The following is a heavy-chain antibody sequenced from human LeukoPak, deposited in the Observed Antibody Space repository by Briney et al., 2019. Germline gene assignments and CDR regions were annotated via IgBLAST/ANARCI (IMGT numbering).Heavy chain of an antibody. CDR3: ARDNGVVHGVYYMDV. CDR2: IKQDGSEK. J-gene: IGHJ6*03. D-gene: IGHD3-3*01. Sequence: GGSLRQSCAASGFTFSNYWMTWVRQAPGKGLEWVADIKQDGSEKLYVNSVRGRFTISRDNAKMSLFLQMNSLRAEDTAVYYCARDNGVVHGVYYMDVWGRGATVTVS. V-gene: IGHV3-7*01. CDR1: GFTFSNYW.